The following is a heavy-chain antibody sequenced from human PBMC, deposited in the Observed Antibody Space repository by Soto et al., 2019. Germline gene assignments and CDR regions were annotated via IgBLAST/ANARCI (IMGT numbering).Heavy chain of an antibody. D-gene: IGHD1-26*01. CDR3: AKDLNRLGYSGRTKGYVFDI. J-gene: IGHJ3*02. CDR1: GFTFSSYG. V-gene: IGHV3-30*18. CDR2: ISYDGSNK. Sequence: PGGSLRLSXAASGFTFSSYGMHWVRQAPGKGLEWVAVISYDGSNKYYADSVKGRFTISRDNSKNTLYLQMNSLRAEDTAVYYCAKDLNRLGYSGRTKGYVFDIWGQGTMVTVSS.